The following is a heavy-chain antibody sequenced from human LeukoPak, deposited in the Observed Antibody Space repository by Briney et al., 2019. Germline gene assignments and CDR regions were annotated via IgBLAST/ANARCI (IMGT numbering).Heavy chain of an antibody. J-gene: IGHJ4*02. CDR2: IYPGDSET. CDR1: GYSFTSYW. Sequence: GDSLKISCKGSGYSFTSYWIGWVRQMPGKGLEWMGIIYPGDSETRYSPSFQGQVTISADKSISTAYLQWSSLKASDTAMYYCARHPRGYSSGWYFDYWGQGTLVTVSS. CDR3: ARHPRGYSSGWYFDY. V-gene: IGHV5-51*01. D-gene: IGHD6-19*01.